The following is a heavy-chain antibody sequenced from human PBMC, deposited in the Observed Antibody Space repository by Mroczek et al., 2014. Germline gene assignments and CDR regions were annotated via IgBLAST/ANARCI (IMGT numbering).Heavy chain of an antibody. J-gene: IGHJ4*02. CDR2: INHSGST. D-gene: IGHD3-10*01. CDR3: ARGPYPTYYYGSGSWGEYYFDY. Sequence: QVQLQQWGAGLLKPSETLSLTCAVYGGSFSGYYWSWIRQPPGKGLEWIGEINHSGSTNYNPSLKSRVTISVDTSKNQFSLKLSSVTAADTAVYYCARGPYPTYYYGSGSWGEYYFDYWGQGTLVTVSS. CDR1: GGSFSGYY. V-gene: IGHV4-34*01.